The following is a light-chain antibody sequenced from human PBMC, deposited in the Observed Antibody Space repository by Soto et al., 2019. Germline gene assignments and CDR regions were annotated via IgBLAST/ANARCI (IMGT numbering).Light chain of an antibody. Sequence: EIVLTQSPGTLSLSPGERATLSCRASQSVSSSYLAWYQQKPGQAPRLLTYGASSRATGIPDRFSGSGSGTDFTLNISRLDPEDFAVYYCQQYGTTPTFGGGTKVEIK. CDR2: GAS. CDR1: QSVSSSY. CDR3: QQYGTTPT. V-gene: IGKV3-20*01. J-gene: IGKJ4*01.